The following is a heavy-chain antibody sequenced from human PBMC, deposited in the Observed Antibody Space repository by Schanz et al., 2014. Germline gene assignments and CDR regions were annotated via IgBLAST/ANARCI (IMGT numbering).Heavy chain of an antibody. CDR2: IIPILGIP. Sequence: QVQLVQSGAEVKKPGSSMKVSCKASGGTFNSYTINWVRQAPGQGLEWMGRIIPILGIPNYAQKFRGRVTMTRNTSMSTAYIELHILTSEDTAVYYCARGRTFDYWGQGTLVTVSS. J-gene: IGHJ4*02. CDR1: GGTFNSYT. V-gene: IGHV1-69*02. CDR3: ARGRTFDY.